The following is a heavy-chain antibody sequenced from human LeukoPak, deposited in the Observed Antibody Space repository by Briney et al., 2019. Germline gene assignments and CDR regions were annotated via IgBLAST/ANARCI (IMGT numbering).Heavy chain of an antibody. D-gene: IGHD6-19*01. J-gene: IGHJ4*02. CDR1: GGSISNVNYY. CDR2: VFYCGGT. V-gene: IGHV4-39*01. Sequence: ADTLSLTCTVSGGSISNVNYYWGWIRQPPGKGLEWIGSVFYCGGTYYNPSLKSRLTVSVDTSKNQFSLKLTSVTAADTAVYFCARRVGSRNFESWGQGTLVTLSS. CDR3: ARRVGSRNFES.